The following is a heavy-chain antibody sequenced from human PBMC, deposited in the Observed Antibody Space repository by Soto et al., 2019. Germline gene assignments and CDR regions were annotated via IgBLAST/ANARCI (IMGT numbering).Heavy chain of an antibody. V-gene: IGHV3-48*03. J-gene: IGHJ4*02. D-gene: IGHD1-26*01. CDR2: ISSSGDTK. CDR3: VRGTIVGATFTY. CDR1: GFTFSSYE. Sequence: GGSLRLSCAASGFTFSSYEMNWVRQAPGKGLEWVSYISSSGDTKNYADSVQGRFTVPRDSAKNSLYLQMNSLRTEDTAVYYCVRGTIVGATFTYWGQGTLVTVSS.